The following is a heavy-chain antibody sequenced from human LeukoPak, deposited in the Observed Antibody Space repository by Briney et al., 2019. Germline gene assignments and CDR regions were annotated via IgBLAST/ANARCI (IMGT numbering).Heavy chain of an antibody. Sequence: GGSLRLSCAASGFTFSSYAMGWVRQAPGKGLEWVSVIGGSGGSTYYTDSMKGRFTISRDNSKNTLYLQMNSLRAEDTALYYCARRQRVLGVVDCWGQGTLVTVSS. CDR1: GFTFSSYA. CDR3: ARRQRVLGVVDC. D-gene: IGHD3-16*01. V-gene: IGHV3-23*01. J-gene: IGHJ4*02. CDR2: IGGSGGST.